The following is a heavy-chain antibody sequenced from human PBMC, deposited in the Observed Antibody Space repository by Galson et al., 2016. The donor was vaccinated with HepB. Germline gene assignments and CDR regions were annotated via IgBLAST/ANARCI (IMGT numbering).Heavy chain of an antibody. CDR2: IDSSGHST. CDR3: AKAATPVFYYHGMDV. Sequence: SLRLSSAASEFTFSSYAMSWVRQAPGKGLEWVSAIDSSGHSTYYTDSVTGRFTISRDNSKNTLYLQMNSLRYEDTAVYYCAKAATPVFYYHGMDVWGQGTTVTVSS. V-gene: IGHV3-23*01. J-gene: IGHJ6*02. CDR1: EFTFSSYA.